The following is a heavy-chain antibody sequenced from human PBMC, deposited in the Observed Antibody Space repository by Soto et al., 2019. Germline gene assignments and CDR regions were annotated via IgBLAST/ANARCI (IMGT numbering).Heavy chain of an antibody. Sequence: GESLKISCQGTRYRFSSSWIGWLRQKPGKVLQWLGNVYPSDSAVSYSPAFAGQVTISADNSINTAYLQLLKLKASDTAIYHCTQGAIRPFDSWGQATRGTVAS. J-gene: IGHJ4*02. CDR3: TQGAIRPFDS. CDR2: VYPSDSAV. CDR1: RYRFSSSW. V-gene: IGHV5-51*01. D-gene: IGHD3-16*01.